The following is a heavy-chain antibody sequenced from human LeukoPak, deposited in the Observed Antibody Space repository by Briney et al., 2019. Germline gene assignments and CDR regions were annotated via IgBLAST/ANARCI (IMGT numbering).Heavy chain of an antibody. J-gene: IGHJ4*02. Sequence: PGGSLRLSCAASGFTFSSYAMSWVRQAPGKGLEWVSDINGSGGTTYYTDSVKGRFTISRDNAKNSLYLQMNSLRAEDTAVYYCARDDVYGYWGQGTLVTVSS. CDR3: ARDDVYGY. CDR1: GFTFSSYA. D-gene: IGHD1-14*01. CDR2: INGSGGTT. V-gene: IGHV3-23*01.